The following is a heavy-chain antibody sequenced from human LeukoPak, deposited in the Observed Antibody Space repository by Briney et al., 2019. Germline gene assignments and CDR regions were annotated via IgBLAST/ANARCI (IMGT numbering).Heavy chain of an antibody. CDR3: ARGLTILGAFDI. D-gene: IGHD6-19*01. J-gene: IGHJ3*02. V-gene: IGHV4-30-2*01. CDR2: IYHSGST. Sequence: SETLSLTCAVSGGSISSGGYSWSWIRQPPGKGLEWIGYIYHSGSTYYNPSLKSRVTISVDRSKNQFSLKLSSVTAADTAVYYCARGLTILGAFDIWGQGTMATVSS. CDR1: GGSISSGGYS.